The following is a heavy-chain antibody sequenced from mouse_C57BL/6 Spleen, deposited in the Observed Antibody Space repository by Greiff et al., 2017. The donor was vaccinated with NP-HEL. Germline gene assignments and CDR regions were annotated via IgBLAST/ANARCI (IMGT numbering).Heavy chain of an antibody. V-gene: IGHV1-52*01. CDR2: IDPSDSET. J-gene: IGHJ1*03. CDR1: GYTFTSYW. CDR3: TRYHRGYFDV. Sequence: QVQLQQPGAELVRPGSSVKLSCKASGYTFTSYWMHWVKQRPIQGLEWIGNIDPSDSETHYNQKFKGKAILTADKSSSTAYMELRSLTSEDSAVYYCTRYHRGYFDVWGTGTTVTVSS.